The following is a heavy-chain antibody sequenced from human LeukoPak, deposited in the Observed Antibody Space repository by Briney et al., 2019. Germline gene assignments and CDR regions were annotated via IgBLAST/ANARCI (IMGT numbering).Heavy chain of an antibody. V-gene: IGHV4-59*01. CDR1: GDSISGYY. Sequence: SETLSLTCTVSGDSISGYYWSWIRQPPGKGLEWIGYIYYSGSTNYNPSLKSRVTISVDTSKNQFSLKLSSVTAADTAVYYCARGHYDILTGPMDYYYYGMDVWGQGTTVTVSS. CDR3: ARGHYDILTGPMDYYYYGMDV. J-gene: IGHJ6*02. CDR2: IYYSGST. D-gene: IGHD3-9*01.